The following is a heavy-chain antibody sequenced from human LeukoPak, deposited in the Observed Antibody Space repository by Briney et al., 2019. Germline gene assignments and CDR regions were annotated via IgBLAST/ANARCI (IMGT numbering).Heavy chain of an antibody. J-gene: IGHJ4*02. D-gene: IGHD2-15*01. V-gene: IGHV3-72*01. CDR1: GFTFSDHY. CDR3: ARGLCTGGCCYEDC. CDR2: SRNRASSYTT. Sequence: GGSLRLSCAASGFTFSDHYMDWVRQAPGKGLEWVGRSRNRASSYTTEYAASVKGRFTISREDSKNSLNLQMNSLKTEDTAVYYCARGLCTGGCCYEDCWGQGTLVTVSS.